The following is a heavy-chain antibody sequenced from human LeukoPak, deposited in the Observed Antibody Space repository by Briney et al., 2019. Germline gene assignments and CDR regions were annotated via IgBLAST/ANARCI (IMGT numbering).Heavy chain of an antibody. D-gene: IGHD6-13*01. J-gene: IGHJ4*02. CDR2: ITSNGGST. Sequence: GGSLRLSCAASGFTFSRFAMHWVRQAPGKGLEYVSAITSNGGSTYYANSVKGRFTISRDNSKSTLYLQMGSLRAEDMAVYYCARDGAPGDSSSWYADYWGQGTLVTVSS. CDR3: ARDGAPGDSSSWYADY. CDR1: GFTFSRFA. V-gene: IGHV3-64*01.